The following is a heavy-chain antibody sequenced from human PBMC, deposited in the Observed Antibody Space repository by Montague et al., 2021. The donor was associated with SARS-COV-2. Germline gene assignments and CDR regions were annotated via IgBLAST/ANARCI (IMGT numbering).Heavy chain of an antibody. D-gene: IGHD6-13*01. CDR3: AHRPSIAAAGTFRSDP. V-gene: IGHV2-5*02. J-gene: IGHJ5*02. CDR2: IYWDDDK. CDR1: GFSLSTSGVG. Sequence: PALVKPTQTLTLTCTFSGFSLSTSGVGVGWIRQPPGKALEWLALIYWDDDKRYSPSLKSRLTITKDTSKNQVVLTMTNMDPVDTATYYCAHRPSIAAAGTFRSDPWGQGTLVTVSS.